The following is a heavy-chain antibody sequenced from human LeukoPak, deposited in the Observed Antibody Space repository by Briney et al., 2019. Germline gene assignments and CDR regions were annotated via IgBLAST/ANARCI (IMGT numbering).Heavy chain of an antibody. CDR1: GGSFSGYY. V-gene: IGHV4-34*01. Sequence: PSETLSLTCAVYGGSFSGYYWSWIRQPPGKGLEWIGEINHSGSTNYNPSLKSRVTISVDTSKNQFSLKLNSVTAADTAVYYCARGAITMVQGASLDPWGQGTLVTVSS. J-gene: IGHJ5*02. D-gene: IGHD3-10*01. CDR3: ARGAITMVQGASLDP. CDR2: INHSGST.